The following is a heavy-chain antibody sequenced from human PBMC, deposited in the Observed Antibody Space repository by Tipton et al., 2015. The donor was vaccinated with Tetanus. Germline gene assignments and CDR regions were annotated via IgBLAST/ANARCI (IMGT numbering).Heavy chain of an antibody. CDR2: LSYSGKT. V-gene: IGHV4-61*08. J-gene: IGHJ4*02. D-gene: IGHD3-3*01. Sequence: TLSLTCTISGGSVRGGDYQWNWIRQTPGKGLEWLAYLSYSGKTNSYFSLQSRISVLQDQSKNQFALKLTSLTTADTAVYYCVSANYEFPKKGPFASWGRGTLVIVSS. CDR1: GGSVRGGDYQ. CDR3: VSANYEFPKKGPFAS.